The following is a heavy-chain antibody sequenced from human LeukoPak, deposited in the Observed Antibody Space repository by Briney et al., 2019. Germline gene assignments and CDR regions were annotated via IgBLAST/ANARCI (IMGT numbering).Heavy chain of an antibody. V-gene: IGHV3-30*02. CDR1: GFTFSSYG. D-gene: IGHD3-10*01. J-gene: IGHJ3*02. CDR2: IRYDGSNK. Sequence: PGGSLRLSCAASGFTFSSYGMHWVRQAPGKGLEWVAFIRYDGSNKYYADSVKGRFTISRDNSKNTLYLQMNSLRAEDTAVYYCARDISPVISEIFYDALDIWGQGTMVTVSS. CDR3: ARDISPVISEIFYDALDI.